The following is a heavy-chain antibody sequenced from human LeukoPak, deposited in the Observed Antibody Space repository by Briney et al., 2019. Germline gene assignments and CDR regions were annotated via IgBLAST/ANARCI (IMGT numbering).Heavy chain of an antibody. CDR1: GGSISSYY. V-gene: IGHV4-59*12. CDR3: ARDQGYSYGPDY. J-gene: IGHJ4*02. D-gene: IGHD5-18*01. Sequence: PSETLSLTCTVSGGSISSYYWSWIRQPPERGLEWIGSMYHTGSTYYNPSLKSRVTISVDTSKNQFSLKLSSVTAADTAVYYCARDQGYSYGPDYWGQGTLVTVSS. CDR2: MYHTGST.